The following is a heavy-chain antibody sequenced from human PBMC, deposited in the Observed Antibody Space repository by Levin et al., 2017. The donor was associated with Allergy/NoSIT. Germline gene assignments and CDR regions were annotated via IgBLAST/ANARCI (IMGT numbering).Heavy chain of an antibody. CDR2: ISGGGNDG. CDR3: AARVFDY. Sequence: GGSLRLSCAVSGLNFNNYGMNWVRQAPGKGLEWVALISGGGNDGFYTDSVRGRFTISRDNSKNTPYLQMNSLRPDDTAVYYCAARVFDYWGQGTLVAVSS. V-gene: IGHV3-30*03. CDR1: GLNFNNYG. J-gene: IGHJ4*02.